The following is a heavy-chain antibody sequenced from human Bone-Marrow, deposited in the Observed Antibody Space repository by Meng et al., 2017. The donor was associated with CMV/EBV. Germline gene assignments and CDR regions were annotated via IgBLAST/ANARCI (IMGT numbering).Heavy chain of an antibody. CDR2: IKSDGRST. V-gene: IGHV3-74*01. J-gene: IGHJ5*02. Sequence: LSCEALGFTFSPYWMHWVRQAPGKGLEWVSLIKSDGRSTIYADSVKGRFTISRDNAKNTLSLQMSNLGADDTAVYYCARHHLGSADLWGHGTLVTVSS. D-gene: IGHD1-26*01. CDR1: GFTFSPYW. CDR3: ARHHLGSADL.